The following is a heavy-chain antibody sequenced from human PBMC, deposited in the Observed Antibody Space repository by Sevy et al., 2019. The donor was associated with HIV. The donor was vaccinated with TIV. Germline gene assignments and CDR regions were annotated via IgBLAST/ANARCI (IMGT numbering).Heavy chain of an antibody. D-gene: IGHD1-7*01. J-gene: IGHJ4*02. Sequence: GGSLRLSCEVFGFNFRNYWMSWVRQAPGKGLEWVANIKHDGSEQYYLDSVKGRFTVSRDNGKKSLYLQMTGLRVDDAALYYCAREREELVKSRAKFVYWGRGTLVTDSS. V-gene: IGHV3-7*01. CDR2: IKHDGSEQ. CDR1: GFNFRNYW. CDR3: AREREELVKSRAKFVY.